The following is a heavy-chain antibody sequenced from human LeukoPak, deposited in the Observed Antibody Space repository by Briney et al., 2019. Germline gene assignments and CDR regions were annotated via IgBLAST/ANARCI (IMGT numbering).Heavy chain of an antibody. Sequence: PGGSLRLSCAASGFTFSSSGITWVRQAPGKGLEWVSAIRGSGGTTFYADSVKGRFTISRDNSKNTLYLQMNSLRAEDTAIYYCAKDPNGDYIGAFDMWGQGTKVTFSS. J-gene: IGHJ3*02. CDR1: GFTFSSSG. CDR3: AKDPNGDYIGAFDM. V-gene: IGHV3-23*01. CDR2: IRGSGGTT. D-gene: IGHD4-17*01.